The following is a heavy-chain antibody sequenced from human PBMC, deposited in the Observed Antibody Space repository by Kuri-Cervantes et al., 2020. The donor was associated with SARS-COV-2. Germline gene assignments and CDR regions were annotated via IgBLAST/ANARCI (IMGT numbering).Heavy chain of an antibody. D-gene: IGHD2-15*01. Sequence: GGSLRLSCKASGYTFTSYGISWVRQAPGQGLEWMGWISAYNGNTNYAQKLQGRVTITTDTSTSTAYMELRSLRSDDTALYYCAKAPGCCSGGSCDGYFDLWGRGTLVTVSS. CDR2: ISAYNGNT. CDR3: AKAPGCCSGGSCDGYFDL. J-gene: IGHJ2*01. CDR1: GYTFTSYG. V-gene: IGHV1-18*04.